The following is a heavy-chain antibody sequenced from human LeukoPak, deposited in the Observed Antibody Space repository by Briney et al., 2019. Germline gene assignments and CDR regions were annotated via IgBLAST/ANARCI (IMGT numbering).Heavy chain of an antibody. CDR2: IIPIFGTA. V-gene: IGHV1-69*05. J-gene: IGHJ5*02. CDR1: GGTFSSYA. Sequence: GSSVKVSCKASGGTFSSYAISWVRQAPGQGLEWMGGIIPIFGTANYAQKFQGRVTITTDESTSTAYMELSSLRSEDTAVYYCARDLSGSGGSCLFFDPWGQGTLVTVSS. CDR3: ARDLSGSGGSCLFFDP. D-gene: IGHD2-15*01.